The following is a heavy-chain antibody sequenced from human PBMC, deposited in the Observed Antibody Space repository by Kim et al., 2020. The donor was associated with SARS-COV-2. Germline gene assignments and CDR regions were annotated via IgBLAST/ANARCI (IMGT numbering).Heavy chain of an antibody. CDR3: ARGEHYYDSSGALFDY. CDR2: ISYVGSNN. CDR1: GFTFSSYA. D-gene: IGHD3-22*01. V-gene: IGHV3-30*04. J-gene: IGHJ4*02. Sequence: GGSLRLSCAASGFTFSSYAMHWVRQAPGKGLEWVAVISYVGSNNYYADSVKGRFTISRDNSKNTLYLQMNSLRAEDTAVYYCARGEHYYDSSGALFDYWGQGTLVTVSS.